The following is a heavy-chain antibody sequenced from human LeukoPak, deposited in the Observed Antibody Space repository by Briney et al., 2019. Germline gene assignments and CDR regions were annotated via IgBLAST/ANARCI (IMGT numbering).Heavy chain of an antibody. CDR1: GGPISTYY. CDR2: IYYSGSS. J-gene: IGHJ4*02. Sequence: PSETLSLTCTVSGGPISTYYWSWIRQSPGKGLEWIGYIYYSGSSSYNPSLESRVTTSVDTSKNQFSLKLRSVTAADTAVYYCARVLVSWGVRGAPYYFDYWGQGTLVTVSS. CDR3: ARVLVSWGVRGAPYYFDY. D-gene: IGHD3-10*01. V-gene: IGHV4-59*01.